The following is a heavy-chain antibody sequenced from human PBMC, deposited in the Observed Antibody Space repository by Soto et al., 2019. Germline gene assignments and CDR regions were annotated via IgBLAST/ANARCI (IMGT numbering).Heavy chain of an antibody. V-gene: IGHV1-46*01. D-gene: IGHD3-9*01. CDR2: INPSGGST. CDR1: GYTFTSYY. Sequence: GASVKVSCKASGYTFTSYYMHWVRQAPGQGLEWMGIINPSGGSTSYAQKFQGRVTMTRDTSTSTVYMELSSLRSEDTAVYYCAIFNVLRYFDWLPQSRQEGDAFXIWGQGTMVTVSS. CDR3: AIFNVLRYFDWLPQSRQEGDAFXI. J-gene: IGHJ3*02.